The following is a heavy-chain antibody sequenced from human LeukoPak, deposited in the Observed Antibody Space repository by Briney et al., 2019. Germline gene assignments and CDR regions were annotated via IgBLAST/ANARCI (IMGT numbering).Heavy chain of an antibody. D-gene: IGHD3-10*01. CDR3: AKDPPQLLWFGELGD. V-gene: IGHV3-23*01. CDR1: GFTFSSYA. Sequence: GGSLRLSCAASGFTFSSYAMSWVRQAPGKGLEWVSAISGSGGSTYYADSVKGRFTISRDNSKNTLYLQMNGLRAEDTAVYYCAKDPPQLLWFGELGDWGQGTLVTVSS. J-gene: IGHJ4*02. CDR2: ISGSGGST.